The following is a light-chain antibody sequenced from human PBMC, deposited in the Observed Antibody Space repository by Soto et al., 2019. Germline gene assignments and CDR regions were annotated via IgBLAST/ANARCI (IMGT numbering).Light chain of an antibody. CDR2: DAS. V-gene: IGKV3D-15*01. CDR1: QSVSRD. CDR3: QQFSSYPLT. J-gene: IGKJ4*01. Sequence: EIVLAQSPAPLSLSPGEGGPPSCRASQSVSRDLAWYQQKPGQAPRLLIYDASSRATGIPDRFSGGGSGTDFTLTISSLQSEDFAVYYCQQFSSYPLTFGGGTKVDI.